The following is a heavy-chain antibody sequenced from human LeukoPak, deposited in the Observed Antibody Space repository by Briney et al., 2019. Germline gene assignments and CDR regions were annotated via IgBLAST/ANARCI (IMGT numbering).Heavy chain of an antibody. D-gene: IGHD3-22*01. CDR3: ARFGSGYYQFDY. Sequence: PEGSLRLSCAASGFTFSSYSMNWVRQAPGKGLEWVSSISSSSSYIYYADSVKGRFTISRDNAKNSLYLQMNGLRAEDTAVYYCARFGSGYYQFDYWGQGTLVTVSS. J-gene: IGHJ4*02. V-gene: IGHV3-21*01. CDR1: GFTFSSYS. CDR2: ISSSSSYI.